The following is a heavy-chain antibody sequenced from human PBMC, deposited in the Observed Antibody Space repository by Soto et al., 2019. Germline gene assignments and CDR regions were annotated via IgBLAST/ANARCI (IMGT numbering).Heavy chain of an antibody. D-gene: IGHD6-13*01. V-gene: IGHV4-59*01. Sequence: SETLSLTCTVSGGSISSYYWSWIRQPPGKGLEWIGYIYYSGSTNYNPSLKGRVTISVDTSKNQFSLKLSSVTAADTAVYYCARTGYSSSWYVVDYWGQGTLVTVSS. CDR3: ARTGYSSSWYVVDY. CDR2: IYYSGST. CDR1: GGSISSYY. J-gene: IGHJ4*02.